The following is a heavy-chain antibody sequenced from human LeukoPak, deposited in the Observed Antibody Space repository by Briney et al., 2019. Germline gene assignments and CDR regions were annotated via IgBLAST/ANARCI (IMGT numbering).Heavy chain of an antibody. CDR3: AREGPNYYYMDV. CDR1: GGSISSSISY. V-gene: IGHV4-39*07. CDR2: IYYSGST. J-gene: IGHJ6*03. Sequence: PPETLSLTCTVSGGSISSSISYWGWIRQPPGEGLEWIGSIYYSGSTYYNPSLKSRVTISVDTSKNQFSLKLSSVTAADTAVYYCAREGPNYYYMDVWGKGTTVTVSS.